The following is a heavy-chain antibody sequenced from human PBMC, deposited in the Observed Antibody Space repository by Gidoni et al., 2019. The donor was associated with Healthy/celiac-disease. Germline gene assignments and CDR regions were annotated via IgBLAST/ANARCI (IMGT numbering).Heavy chain of an antibody. CDR2: ISSSGSTI. Sequence: EVQLVESGGGLVQPGGSLRLSCAASGFTFSSYEINWVRQAPGKGLEWVSYISSSGSTIYYADSVKSRFTISRDNAKNSLYLQMNSLRAEDTAVYYCARTYYYDSSGYYPFDYWGQGTLVTVSS. J-gene: IGHJ4*02. CDR3: ARTYYYDSSGYYPFDY. D-gene: IGHD3-22*01. V-gene: IGHV3-48*03. CDR1: GFTFSSYE.